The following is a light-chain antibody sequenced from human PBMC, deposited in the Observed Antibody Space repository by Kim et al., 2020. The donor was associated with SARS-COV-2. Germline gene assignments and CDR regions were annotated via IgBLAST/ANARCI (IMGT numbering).Light chain of an antibody. CDR3: QQYKTYRFT. V-gene: IGKV1-5*03. CDR1: QNINSW. CDR2: LAS. Sequence: SASVGDRVTITCRASQNINSWLAWFQQKPGKAPNLLIYLASGLESGVPSRFSVSGSGTEFTLTISSLQPDDFATYYCQQYKTYRFTFGQGTKLEI. J-gene: IGKJ2*01.